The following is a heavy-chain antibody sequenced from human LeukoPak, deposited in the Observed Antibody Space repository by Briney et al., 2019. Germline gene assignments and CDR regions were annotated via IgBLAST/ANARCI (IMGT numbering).Heavy chain of an antibody. CDR2: ISGSGGST. CDR1: GFTFSSSA. Sequence: GGSLRLSYAASGFTFSSSAMSWVRQAPGKGLEWVSSISGSGGSTYYADSVKGRFTISRDNSKNTLYLQMNSLRAEDTALYYCAKAPGGYYPAWGQGTLVTVSS. V-gene: IGHV3-23*01. CDR3: AKAPGGYYPA. D-gene: IGHD3-22*01. J-gene: IGHJ5*02.